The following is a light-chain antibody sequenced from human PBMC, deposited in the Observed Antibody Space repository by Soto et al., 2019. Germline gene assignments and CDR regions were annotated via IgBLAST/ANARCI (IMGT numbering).Light chain of an antibody. CDR3: QQYDSYST. V-gene: IGKV1-5*01. J-gene: IGKJ1*01. Sequence: DIQVTQSPSTLSASVGDRVTITCRASQSISGWLAWYQQKPGKAPKLLIYAASSLQSGVPSRFSGSGSGTEFILTISSLQPDDFATYYCQQYDSYSTFGQGTKVDI. CDR2: AAS. CDR1: QSISGW.